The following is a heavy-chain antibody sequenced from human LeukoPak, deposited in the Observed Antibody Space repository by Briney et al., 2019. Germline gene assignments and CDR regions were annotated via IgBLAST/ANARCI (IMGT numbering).Heavy chain of an antibody. D-gene: IGHD2-15*01. Sequence: PSETLSLTCTVSGGSISGYYWSWIRQPPGKGLEWIGYIYYSGSTSYNPSLKSRVTISVDTSKNQFSLRLSSVTAADTAVYYCARGLGSGDSCYASWGQGALVTVSP. CDR1: GGSISGYY. J-gene: IGHJ4*02. CDR2: IYYSGST. CDR3: ARGLGSGDSCYAS. V-gene: IGHV4-59*01.